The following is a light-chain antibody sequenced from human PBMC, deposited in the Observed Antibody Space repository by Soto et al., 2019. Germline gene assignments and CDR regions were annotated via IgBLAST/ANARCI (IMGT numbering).Light chain of an antibody. CDR1: QSISSW. CDR3: QQYYSYMT. CDR2: KAS. V-gene: IGKV1-5*03. J-gene: IGKJ5*01. Sequence: DIQMTQSPSTLSASVVDRVTITFRATQSISSWLAWYQQKPGKAPKLLIYKASSLESGVPSRFSASGFGTEFTLAISGLQPEDSATYYCQQYYSYMTFGQGTRLEIK.